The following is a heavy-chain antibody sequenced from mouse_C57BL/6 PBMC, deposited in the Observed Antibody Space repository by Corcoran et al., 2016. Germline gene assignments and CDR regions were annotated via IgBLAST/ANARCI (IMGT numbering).Heavy chain of an antibody. Sequence: QIQLVQSGPELKKPGETVKISCKASGYTFTTYGMSWVKQAPGKGLKRMGWINTYSGVPTYADDCKGRFAFSLETSASTAYLQINNLKNEDTATYFCARSEVYAMDYWGQGTSVTVSS. J-gene: IGHJ4*01. CDR2: INTYSGVP. V-gene: IGHV9-3*01. CDR3: ARSEVYAMDY. CDR1: GYTFTTYG.